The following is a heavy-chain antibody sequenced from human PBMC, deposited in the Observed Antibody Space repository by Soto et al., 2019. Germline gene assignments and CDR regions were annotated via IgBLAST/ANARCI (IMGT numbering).Heavy chain of an antibody. Sequence: EVQLVQSGAEVKKPGESLKISCKASGYTFTSYWLGWVRHLPGKGLEWMGIIYPSNSETRFSPSFQGQVTLSADKSIFTAYLQWSSLKASDTAMYYCARQGYYYATYSFGYWGQGTLVTVSP. CDR2: IYPSNSET. J-gene: IGHJ4*02. D-gene: IGHD3-10*01. CDR1: GYTFTSYW. V-gene: IGHV5-51*01. CDR3: ARQGYYYATYSFGY.